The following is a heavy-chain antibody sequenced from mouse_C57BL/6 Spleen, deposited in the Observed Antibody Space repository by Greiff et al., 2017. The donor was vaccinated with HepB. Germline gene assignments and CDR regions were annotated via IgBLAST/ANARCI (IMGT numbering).Heavy chain of an antibody. D-gene: IGHD1-1*01. CDR2: IYPGDGDT. Sequence: QVQLKESGAELVKPGASVKISCKASGYAFSSYWMNWVKQRPGKGLEWIGQIYPGDGDTNYNGKFKGKATLTADKSSSPAYMQLSSLTSEDSAVYLCARYYGSSYGGYAMDYWGQGTSVTVSS. CDR3: ARYYGSSYGGYAMDY. V-gene: IGHV1-80*01. CDR1: GYAFSSYW. J-gene: IGHJ4*01.